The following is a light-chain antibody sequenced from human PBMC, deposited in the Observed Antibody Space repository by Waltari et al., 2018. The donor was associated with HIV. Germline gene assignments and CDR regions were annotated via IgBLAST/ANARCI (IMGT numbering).Light chain of an antibody. Sequence: QSALTQPASVSGSPGQSITISCSETSSTVALYNLFSSYHQHPCNTPKLIIYEVNKRPSGVSHRFSGSKSGNTASLTISVLQAEDEADYYGCSYADTTTVVFGGGTKLTVL. V-gene: IGLV2-23*02. J-gene: IGLJ3*02. CDR3: CSYADTTTVV. CDR2: EVN. CDR1: SSTVALYNL.